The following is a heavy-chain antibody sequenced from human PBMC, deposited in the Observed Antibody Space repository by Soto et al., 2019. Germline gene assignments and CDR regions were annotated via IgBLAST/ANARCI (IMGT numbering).Heavy chain of an antibody. J-gene: IGHJ4*02. CDR2: AYYRGGT. D-gene: IGHD2-15*01. Sequence: QVQLQESGPGLVKPSETLSLTCTVSGLSVTSDSYWSWIRQAPGKGLEWIGYAYYRGGTRYNPSLKSRLTISVDTSKNQFSLSLRWVTPTDTAVYYCARDLGQGNTPANNYFDFWGQGSLVTVSS. V-gene: IGHV4-61*01. CDR3: ARDLGQGNTPANNYFDF. CDR1: GLSVTSDSY.